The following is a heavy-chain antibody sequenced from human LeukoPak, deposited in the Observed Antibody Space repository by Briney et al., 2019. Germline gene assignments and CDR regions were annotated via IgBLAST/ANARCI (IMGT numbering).Heavy chain of an antibody. J-gene: IGHJ2*01. V-gene: IGHV4-39*01. D-gene: IGHD2-15*01. CDR2: IYYSGST. CDR1: GGSISSNNYY. CDR3: ARLSGPLGFCSGGPCYSDWYFDL. Sequence: SETLSLTCTVSGGSISSNNYYWGWLRQPPGKGLQWIGNIYYSGSTYYNPSLKSRVTTFVDTSKNQFSLKLRSVIAADTAVYYCARLSGPLGFCSGGPCYSDWYFDLWGGGILVSVSS.